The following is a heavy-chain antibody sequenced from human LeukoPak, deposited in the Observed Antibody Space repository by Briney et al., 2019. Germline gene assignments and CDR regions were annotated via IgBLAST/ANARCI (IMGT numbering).Heavy chain of an antibody. V-gene: IGHV6-1*01. CDR3: ARDWSGEYYDSSGNWFDP. CDR2: TYYRSKWYN. CDR1: GDSVSSNSAA. J-gene: IGHJ5*02. Sequence: SQTLSLTCAISGDSVSSNSAAWNWIRQSPSRGLEWLGRTYYRSKWYNDYAVSVKSRITINPDTSKNQFSLQLNSVTPEDTAVYYCARDWSGEYYDSSGNWFDPWGQGTLVTVSS. D-gene: IGHD3-22*01.